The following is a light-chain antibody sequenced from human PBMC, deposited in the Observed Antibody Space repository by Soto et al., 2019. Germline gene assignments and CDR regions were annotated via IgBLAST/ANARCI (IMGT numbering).Light chain of an antibody. V-gene: IGLV2-14*01. J-gene: IGLJ2*01. CDR3: SSYTSSSTV. CDR1: SSDVGAYNY. CDR2: DVS. Sequence: QSALTQPASVSGSPGQSITISCTGTSSDVGAYNYVSWYQQHPGKAPKLMIYDVSNRPSGVSNRFSGSKSGNTASLTISGLHAEDEADYYCSSYTSSSTVFGGGTKLTVL.